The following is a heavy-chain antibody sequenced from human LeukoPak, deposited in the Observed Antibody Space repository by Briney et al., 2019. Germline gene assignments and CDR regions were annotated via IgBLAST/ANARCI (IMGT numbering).Heavy chain of an antibody. V-gene: IGHV4-59*02. CDR2: IYHTGST. Sequence: PSETLSLTCTISGGSVSDYYWSWIRQSPGKGLEWIGYIYHTGSTSYSPSLKSRVTISVDTSKSQFSLKLSSVTAADTAVYYCARGVVIAPQTFDYWGQGTLVTVSS. J-gene: IGHJ4*02. CDR3: ARGVVIAPQTFDY. D-gene: IGHD2-21*01. CDR1: GGSVSDYY.